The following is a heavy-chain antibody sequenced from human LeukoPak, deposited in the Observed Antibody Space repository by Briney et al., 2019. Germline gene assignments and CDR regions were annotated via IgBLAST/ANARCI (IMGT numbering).Heavy chain of an antibody. CDR1: GYTFTVYY. D-gene: IGHD3-22*01. Sequence: ASVKVSCKASGYTFTVYYMHWVRQAPGQGLEWMGWINPNSGGTNYAQKFQGRVTMTRDTSISTAYMELSRLRSDDTAVYYCAREIVGYYDSSGYPDYWGQGTLVTVSS. CDR2: INPNSGGT. J-gene: IGHJ4*02. CDR3: AREIVGYYDSSGYPDY. V-gene: IGHV1-2*02.